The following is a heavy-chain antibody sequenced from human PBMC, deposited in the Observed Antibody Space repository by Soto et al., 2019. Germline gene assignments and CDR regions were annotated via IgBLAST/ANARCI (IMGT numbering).Heavy chain of an antibody. V-gene: IGHV1-18*01. CDR3: ARDGGYNGFWIGYYFDY. Sequence: ASVKVSCKASGYTFTSYGISWVRQAPGQGLEWMGWISAYNGNTNYAQKLQGRVTMTTDTSTSTAYMELRSLRSDDTAVYYCARDGGYNGFWIGYYFDYWGQGTLVTVSS. CDR1: GYTFTSYG. J-gene: IGHJ4*02. CDR2: ISAYNGNT. D-gene: IGHD3-3*01.